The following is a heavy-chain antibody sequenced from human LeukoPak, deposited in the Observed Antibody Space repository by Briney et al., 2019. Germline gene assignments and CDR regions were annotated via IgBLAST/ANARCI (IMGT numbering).Heavy chain of an antibody. J-gene: IGHJ4*02. CDR3: AKDSPSRTATTEVPVDY. CDR1: GFSFRDYT. CDR2: ISSSSSYI. V-gene: IGHV3-21*01. D-gene: IGHD1/OR15-1a*01. Sequence: GGSLRLSCAASGFSFRDYTMNCVRQAPGKGLEWVASISSSSSYIYFANSVRGRFSISRDNAKNSLYLQMNSLRAEGTAVYYCAKDSPSRTATTEVPVDYWGQGTLVTVSS.